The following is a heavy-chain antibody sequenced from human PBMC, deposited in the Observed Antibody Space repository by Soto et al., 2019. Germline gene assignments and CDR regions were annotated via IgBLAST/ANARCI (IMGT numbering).Heavy chain of an antibody. D-gene: IGHD6-6*01. CDR1: GGSITSTSYF. CDR2: IYGSGSS. Sequence: PSETLSLTCTVSGGSITSTSYFWSWIRQAAGKGLEWIGRIYGSGSSNYNPSLKSRVTMSVDTSKNQFSLKLSSVTAADTAVYYCAREEQLGPYYYYAMDVWGRGTTVTVSS. V-gene: IGHV4-61*02. CDR3: AREEQLGPYYYYAMDV. J-gene: IGHJ6*02.